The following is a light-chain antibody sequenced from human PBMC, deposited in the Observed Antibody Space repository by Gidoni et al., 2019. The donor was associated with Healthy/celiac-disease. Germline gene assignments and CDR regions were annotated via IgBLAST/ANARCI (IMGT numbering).Light chain of an antibody. V-gene: IGLV5-45*01. Sequence: QAVLTQPASLYASPGASASPACTLRSDINVGPYRIYWYQQKPGSPPQYLLRYKSYSDKQQCSGVPSRFSVSKADSATAVILLISAPQDEADSYYYCMIWHSSAWVFGGGTKLTVL. CDR1: SDINVGPYR. CDR2: YKSYSDK. J-gene: IGLJ3*02. CDR3: MIWHSSAWV.